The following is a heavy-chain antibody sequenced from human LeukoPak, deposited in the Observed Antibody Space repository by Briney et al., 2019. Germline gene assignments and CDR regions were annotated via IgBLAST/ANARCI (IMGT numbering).Heavy chain of an antibody. CDR1: GGSISRDY. D-gene: IGHD6-13*01. CDR2: IDYAGRT. Sequence: SETLSLTCTVSGGSISRDYWSWIRQPPGKGLEWIGYIDYAGRTTYNPSLKSRVTISVDTSKNQFSLRLSSVTAADTAVYYCARDRPGGSSLDYWGQGTLLTVSP. V-gene: IGHV4-59*01. CDR3: ARDRPGGSSLDY. J-gene: IGHJ4*02.